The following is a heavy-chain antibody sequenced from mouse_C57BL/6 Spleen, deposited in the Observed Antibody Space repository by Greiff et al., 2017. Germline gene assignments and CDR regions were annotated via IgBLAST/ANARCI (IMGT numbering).Heavy chain of an antibody. CDR2: IHPSDSDT. J-gene: IGHJ2*01. CDR3: AMDYGSSYDY. CDR1: GYTFTSYW. V-gene: IGHV1-74*01. D-gene: IGHD1-1*01. Sequence: QVQLKQPGAELVKPGASVKLSCKASGYTFTSYWMHWVKQRPGQGLEWIGMIHPSDSDTNYNQKFKGKATLTVDKSSSTAYMQLSSLTSEDSAVYYCAMDYGSSYDYWGQGTTLTVSS.